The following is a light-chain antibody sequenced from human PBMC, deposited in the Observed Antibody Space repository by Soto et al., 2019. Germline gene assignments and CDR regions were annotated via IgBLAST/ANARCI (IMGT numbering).Light chain of an antibody. CDR1: QSVSSY. Sequence: EIVLTQSPATLSLSPGERATLSCRASQSVSSYLAWYQQKPGLAPRLLIYATSSRATGIPDRFSGGGSGTDFTLTINKLEPEDFAVYYCQQYGTSPRSITFGQGTRLEIK. J-gene: IGKJ5*01. CDR2: ATS. V-gene: IGKV3D-20*01. CDR3: QQYGTSPRSIT.